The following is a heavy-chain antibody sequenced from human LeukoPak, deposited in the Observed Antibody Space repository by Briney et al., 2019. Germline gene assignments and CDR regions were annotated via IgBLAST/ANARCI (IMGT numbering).Heavy chain of an antibody. CDR1: GGSISSYY. V-gene: IGHV4-4*07. CDR3: ARDLADSSGYAYYFDY. CDR2: IYTSGST. D-gene: IGHD3-22*01. Sequence: SETLSLTCTVSGGSISSYYWSWIRQPAGKGLEWIGRIYTSGSTNYNPSLKSRVTMSVDTSKNQFSLKLSSVTAADTAVYYCARDLADSSGYAYYFDYWGQGTLVTVSS. J-gene: IGHJ4*02.